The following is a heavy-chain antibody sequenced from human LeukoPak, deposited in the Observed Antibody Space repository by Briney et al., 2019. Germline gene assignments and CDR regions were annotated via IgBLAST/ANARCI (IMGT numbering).Heavy chain of an antibody. CDR3: ARVGMEDIVVVPAAPQPIYFDY. Sequence: SVKVSCKASGYTFTSYYMHWVRQAPGQGLEWMGGIIPIFGTANYAQKFQGRVTITADESTSTAYMELSSLRSEDTAVYYCARVGMEDIVVVPAAPQPIYFDYWGQGTLVTVSS. CDR2: IIPIFGTA. V-gene: IGHV1-69*13. D-gene: IGHD2-2*01. J-gene: IGHJ4*02. CDR1: GYTFTSYY.